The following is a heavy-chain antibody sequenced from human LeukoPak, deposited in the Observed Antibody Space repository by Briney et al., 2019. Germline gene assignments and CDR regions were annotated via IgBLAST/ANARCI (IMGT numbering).Heavy chain of an antibody. Sequence: GASATVSFKASGYTFTRYYMHWVRQAPGQGLEWMGRINPSGGSTSYAQKFQGRVTMTRDTSTSTVYMELSSLRSEDTAVYYCARDRAIAGTKEDAFDIWGQGTMVTVSS. J-gene: IGHJ3*02. D-gene: IGHD6-19*01. CDR2: INPSGGST. V-gene: IGHV1-46*01. CDR3: ARDRAIAGTKEDAFDI. CDR1: GYTFTRYY.